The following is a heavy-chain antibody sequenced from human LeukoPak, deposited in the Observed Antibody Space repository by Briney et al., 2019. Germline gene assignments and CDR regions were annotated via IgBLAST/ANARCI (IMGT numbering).Heavy chain of an antibody. Sequence: GGSLRLSCAASGFTFSNYAMHWGRQAPGKGLEYVSTISSNGVSTYYANSVKGRFTISRDNSKNTLYLQRGSLRAEDMAVYYCARGPPDYYYYGMDVWGQGTTVTVSS. CDR1: GFTFSNYA. V-gene: IGHV3-64*01. CDR3: ARGPPDYYYYGMDV. J-gene: IGHJ6*02. CDR2: ISSNGVST.